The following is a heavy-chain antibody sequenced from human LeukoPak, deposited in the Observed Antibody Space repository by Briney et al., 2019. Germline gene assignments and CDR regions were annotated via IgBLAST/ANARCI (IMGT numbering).Heavy chain of an antibody. CDR2: ISGSGGST. Sequence: GSLRLSCAASGFTFSSYAMSWVRQAPGKGLEWVSAISGSGGSTYYADSVKGRFTISRDNSKNTLYLQMNSLRAEDTAVYYCAKATVQYSSSSPHFDYWGQGTLVTVSS. D-gene: IGHD6-6*01. CDR1: GFTFSSYA. CDR3: AKATVQYSSSSPHFDY. J-gene: IGHJ4*02. V-gene: IGHV3-23*01.